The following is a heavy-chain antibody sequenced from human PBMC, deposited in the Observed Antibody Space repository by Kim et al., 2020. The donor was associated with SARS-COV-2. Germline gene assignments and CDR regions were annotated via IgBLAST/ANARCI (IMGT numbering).Heavy chain of an antibody. J-gene: IGHJ4*01. D-gene: IGHD2-2*01. CDR3: ARGQPLDY. Sequence: SETLSLTCSVSGGSIRSGGKFWTWIRQHPAKGLESIGYISYSGNSHYSPSLRSRVSISLQTSENQFSLELTSVTAADTAVYYCARGQPLDYWGHGILVP. CDR2: ISYSGNS. V-gene: IGHV4-31*03. CDR1: GGSIRSGGKF.